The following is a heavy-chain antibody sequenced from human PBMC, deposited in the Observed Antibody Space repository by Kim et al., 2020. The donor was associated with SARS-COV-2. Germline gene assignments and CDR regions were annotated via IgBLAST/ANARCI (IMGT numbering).Heavy chain of an antibody. CDR1: GFTFNTYT. Sequence: GGSLRLSCAASGFTFNTYTMAWVRQAPGKGLEWVSSISYSGRKTFYADSVKGRFTISRDDSKNTLYLQMSSLRAEDTAIYYCAKANQVFSYFDYWVQVT. J-gene: IGHJ4*02. D-gene: IGHD7-27*01. CDR2: ISYSGRKT. CDR3: AKANQVFSYFDY. V-gene: IGHV3-23*01.